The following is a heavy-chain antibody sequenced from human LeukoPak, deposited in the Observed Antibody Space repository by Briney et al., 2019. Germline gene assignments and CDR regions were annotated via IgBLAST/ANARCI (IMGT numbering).Heavy chain of an antibody. J-gene: IGHJ5*02. CDR2: IIPIFGTA. CDR1: GGTFSSYA. V-gene: IGHV1-69*13. D-gene: IGHD6-19*01. CDR3: ARSVGWTNWFDP. Sequence: ASVKVSCKASGGTFSSYAISWVRQAPGQGLEWMGGIIPIFGTANYAQKFQGRVTITADESTSTAYMELSSLRSEDTAVYYCARSVGWTNWFDPWGQGTLVTVSS.